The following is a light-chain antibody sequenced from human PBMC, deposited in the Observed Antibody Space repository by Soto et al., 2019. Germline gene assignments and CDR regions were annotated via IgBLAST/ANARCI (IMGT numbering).Light chain of an antibody. V-gene: IGKV1-39*01. CDR3: QQSHNMPLT. CDR1: QSISSY. J-gene: IGKJ4*01. CDR2: AAS. Sequence: DIQMTQAPSSLSASVGDRVTITCRTSQSISSYLNWYQQKPGKAPKFLIYAASSLQRGVPSRFSGSGSGTEFTLTISSLQPEDFATYYCQQSHNMPLTFGGGTKVDIK.